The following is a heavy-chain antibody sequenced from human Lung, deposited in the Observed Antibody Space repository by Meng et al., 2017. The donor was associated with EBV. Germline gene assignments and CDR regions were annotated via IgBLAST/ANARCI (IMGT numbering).Heavy chain of an antibody. CDR2: IYYSGST. J-gene: IGHJ4*02. CDR1: GGSVDSGAYY. D-gene: IGHD6-19*01. Sequence: GQLQGSGPGLVKPSQTLSLTCTVSGGSVDSGAYYWSWIRQRPGKGLEWIGYIYYSGSTFYTPSLKSRATLSVDTSKNQFSLKLNSVTAADTAVYYCARLRLVWMFDYWGQGALVTVSS. CDR3: ARLRLVWMFDY. V-gene: IGHV4-31*03.